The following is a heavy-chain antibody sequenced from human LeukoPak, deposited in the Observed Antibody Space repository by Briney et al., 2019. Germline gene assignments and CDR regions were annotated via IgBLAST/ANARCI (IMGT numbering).Heavy chain of an antibody. Sequence: PSETLSLTCTVSGGSIRSYYWSWIRQPPGKGLEWIGYIYYSGITNYNPSLESRVTISVDTSKNQFSLKLTSVTAADTAVYYCARGAVGGYSFGNRFDSWGQGTPVTVSS. J-gene: IGHJ4*02. CDR3: ARGAVGGYSFGNRFDS. CDR1: GGSIRSYY. CDR2: IYYSGIT. D-gene: IGHD5-18*01. V-gene: IGHV4-59*08.